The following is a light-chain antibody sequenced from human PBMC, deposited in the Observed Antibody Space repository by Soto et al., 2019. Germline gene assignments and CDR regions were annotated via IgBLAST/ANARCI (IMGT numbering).Light chain of an antibody. J-gene: IGKJ5*01. V-gene: IGKV3D-15*01. CDR3: QQYHNWPPTT. CDR2: GAS. CDR1: QSISSN. Sequence: EIVMTQSPAKLGVSPGERATLSCRASQSISSNLAWYQQKPGQAPRLLIYGASTRATGIPARFSGSGSGTEFTLTISNLQSEDFAVYFCQQYHNWPPTTFGQGTRLEIK.